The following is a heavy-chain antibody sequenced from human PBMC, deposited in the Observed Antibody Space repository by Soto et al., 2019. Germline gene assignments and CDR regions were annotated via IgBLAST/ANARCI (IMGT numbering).Heavy chain of an antibody. CDR3: AKCQAEAPVSDWFDP. CDR2: ISGSGGST. Sequence: SWGSLRLCCAASGFTFSSYAMSWVRQAPGKGLEWVSAISGSGGSTYYADSVKGRFTISRDNSKNTLYLQMNSLGAEDTAVYYCAKCQAEAPVSDWFDPWGQGTLVTVSS. D-gene: IGHD3-16*02. CDR1: GFTFSSYA. J-gene: IGHJ5*02. V-gene: IGHV3-23*01.